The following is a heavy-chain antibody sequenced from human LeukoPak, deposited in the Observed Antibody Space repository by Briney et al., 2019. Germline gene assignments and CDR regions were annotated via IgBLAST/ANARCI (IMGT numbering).Heavy chain of an antibody. V-gene: IGHV3-21*01. CDR3: AGLDYGQDY. Sequence: GGSLRLSCAASGFTFSSYSMNWVRQAPGKGLEWVSSISSSSSYIYYADSMKGRFAISRDNAKNTLYLQMNSLRAEDTAVYYCAGLDYGQDYWGQGTLVTVSS. J-gene: IGHJ4*02. CDR2: ISSSSSYI. CDR1: GFTFSSYS. D-gene: IGHD4/OR15-4a*01.